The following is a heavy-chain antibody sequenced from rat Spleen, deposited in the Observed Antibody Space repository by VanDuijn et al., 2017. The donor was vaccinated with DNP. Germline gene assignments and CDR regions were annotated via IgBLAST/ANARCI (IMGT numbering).Heavy chain of an antibody. Sequence: EVQLVESGGDLVQPGRSLKLSCTASGFTFSDYYMAWVRQAPTKGLEWVAYLTYDGSRTFYRDSVKGRFTISRDNSKSTLYLQMNSLRSEDMATYYCARPMDYYSGGFGYWGQGTLVTVSS. V-gene: IGHV5-22*01. CDR2: LTYDGSRT. CDR1: GFTFSDYY. CDR3: ARPMDYYSGGFGY. J-gene: IGHJ3*01. D-gene: IGHD1-1*01.